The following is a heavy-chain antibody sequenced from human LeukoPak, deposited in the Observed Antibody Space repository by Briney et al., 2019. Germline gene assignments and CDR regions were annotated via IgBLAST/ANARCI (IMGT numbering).Heavy chain of an antibody. CDR2: ISGNGGRT. V-gene: IGHV3-23*01. J-gene: IGHJ3*02. CDR3: ATDSYSSSWYGAFDI. CDR1: GFTFSILD. Sequence: PGGSLRLSCAASGFTFSILDMSWVRQAPGKGLEWVSAISGNGGRTYYADSVKGRFTISRDNSKNTLYLQMNSLRAEDTAVYYCATDSYSSSWYGAFDIWGQGTMVTVSS. D-gene: IGHD6-13*01.